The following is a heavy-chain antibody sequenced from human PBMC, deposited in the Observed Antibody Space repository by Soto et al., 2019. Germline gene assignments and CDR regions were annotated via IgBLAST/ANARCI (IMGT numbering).Heavy chain of an antibody. CDR3: AKVVHYDFWSGFNRYFDN. CDR1: EFTFTNYA. J-gene: IGHJ4*02. D-gene: IGHD3-3*01. V-gene: IGHV3-23*01. CDR2: ISGSGST. Sequence: WGSLVLGCASSEFTFTNYAMIWIRQAPGKGLEWVSAISGSGSTYYADSVKGRFGISRDSSKNTLHLQMNRLRAEDTAVYYCAKVVHYDFWSGFNRYFDNWGQGTLVTVSS.